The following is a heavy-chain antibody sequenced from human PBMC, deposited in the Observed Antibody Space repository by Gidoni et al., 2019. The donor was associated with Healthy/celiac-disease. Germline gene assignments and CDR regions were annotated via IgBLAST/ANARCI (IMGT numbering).Heavy chain of an antibody. CDR3: ARDKTTVTGVGDY. V-gene: IGHV1-2*02. CDR2: INPNSSGT. D-gene: IGHD4-17*01. CDR1: GHTFTGYY. J-gene: IGHJ4*02. Sequence: VQLVQSGAEVKKPGASVNVSCKASGHTFTGYYMHWVRQAPGHGLEWLGWINPNSSGTDYAQKFQGRVTMTRDTSISTAYMELRRLKSDDTAVYDCARDKTTVTGVGDYWGQGTLVTVSS.